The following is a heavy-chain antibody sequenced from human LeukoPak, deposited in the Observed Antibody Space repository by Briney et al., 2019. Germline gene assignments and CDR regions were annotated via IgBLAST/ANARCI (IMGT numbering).Heavy chain of an antibody. CDR3: ARTKVRGTMVRGVTYFDY. CDR2: INHSGST. V-gene: IGHV4-34*01. D-gene: IGHD3-10*01. Sequence: PSETLSLTCAVYGGSFSGYYWSCIRQPPGKGLEWIGEINHSGSTNYNPSLKSRVTISVDTSKNQFSLKLSSVTAADTAVYYCARTKVRGTMVRGVTYFDYWGQGTLVTVSS. J-gene: IGHJ4*02. CDR1: GGSFSGYY.